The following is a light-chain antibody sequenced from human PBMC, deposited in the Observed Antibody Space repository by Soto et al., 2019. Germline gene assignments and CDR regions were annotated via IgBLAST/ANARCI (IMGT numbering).Light chain of an antibody. CDR2: AAS. CDR1: QNLGSGY. CDR3: QKYDTSPRT. J-gene: IGKJ1*01. V-gene: IGKV3-20*01. Sequence: VLTQSPGTLSLSPGDRAALSCRAGQNLGSGYLAWYQQKPGQAPRILIYAASSRATGIPDRFSGSGSGTDFTLTISRLEPEDFAVYYCQKYDTSPRTCGQGTKVDIK.